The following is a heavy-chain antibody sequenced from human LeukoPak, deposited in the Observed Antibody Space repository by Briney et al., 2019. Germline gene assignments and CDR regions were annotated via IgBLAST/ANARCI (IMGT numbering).Heavy chain of an antibody. V-gene: IGHV3-48*01. J-gene: IGHJ4*02. CDR3: ARGYYYGSGSYFDY. CDR2: ISSSSSTV. CDR1: GFTFSSYS. D-gene: IGHD3-10*01. Sequence: AGGSLRLSCAASGFTFSSYSMTWVRQAPGKGLEWVSYISSSSSTVYYADSVKGRFTISRDNAKNSLYLQINSLRAEDTAVYYCARGYYYGSGSYFDYWGQGTLVTVSS.